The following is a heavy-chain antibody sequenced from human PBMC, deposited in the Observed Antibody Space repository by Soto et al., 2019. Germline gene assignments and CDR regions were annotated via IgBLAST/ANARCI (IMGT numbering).Heavy chain of an antibody. Sequence: PSETLSLTCTVSGGSISSGGYYWSWIRQHPGKGLEWIGYIHYSGTTYYNPSLKSRLTMSVDSSKNQFSLKVYSVTAADTAIYYCARIAVTDYYYDMDVWGQGTTVTVSS. CDR1: GGSISSGGYY. CDR3: ARIAVTDYYYDMDV. V-gene: IGHV4-31*03. CDR2: IHYSGTT. J-gene: IGHJ6*02. D-gene: IGHD6-19*01.